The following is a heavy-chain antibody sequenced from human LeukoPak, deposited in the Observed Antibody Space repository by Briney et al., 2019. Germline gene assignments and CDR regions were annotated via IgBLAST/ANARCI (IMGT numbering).Heavy chain of an antibody. Sequence: GGSLRLSCAASGFTFTSYAMTWVRQAPGKGLEWVSGISASGITTYYADSVKGRFTISRDNSKNTLSLQMNSLTAEDTAVYYCANYYGGNGEYDDYYYCYGMDVWGQGTTVTVSS. CDR1: GFTFTSYA. D-gene: IGHD4-23*01. V-gene: IGHV3-23*01. J-gene: IGHJ6*02. CDR2: ISASGITT. CDR3: ANYYGGNGEYDDYYYCYGMDV.